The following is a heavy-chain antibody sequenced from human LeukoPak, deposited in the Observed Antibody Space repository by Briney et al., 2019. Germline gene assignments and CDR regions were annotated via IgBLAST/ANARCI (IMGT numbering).Heavy chain of an antibody. V-gene: IGHV4-34*01. D-gene: IGHD5-18*01. J-gene: IGHJ6*03. CDR2: INHGGST. Sequence: SETLSLTCAFSGGPSTLHYWSWIRQSPGKGLEWIGDINHGGSTSYKSSFKSRVTISVDSSKNQFSLKLSSVTAADTAVYYCARTTEGGYTYDYFYYYYMDVWGKGTTVTISS. CDR3: ARTTEGGYTYDYFYYYYMDV. CDR1: GGPSTLHY.